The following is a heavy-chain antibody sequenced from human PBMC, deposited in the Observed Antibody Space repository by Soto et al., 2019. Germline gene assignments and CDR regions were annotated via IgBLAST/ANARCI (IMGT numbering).Heavy chain of an antibody. CDR3: ARRYGASFDY. CDR2: IYYSGST. D-gene: IGHD4-17*01. V-gene: IGHV4-61*05. CDR1: GGSIRSSSCY. Sequence: SETLSVTCTVSGGSIRSSSCYWGWIRQPPGKGLEWIGYIYYSGSTNYNPSLKSRVTISVDTSKNQFSLKLSSVTAADTAVYYCARRYGASFDYWGQGTLVTVSS. J-gene: IGHJ4*02.